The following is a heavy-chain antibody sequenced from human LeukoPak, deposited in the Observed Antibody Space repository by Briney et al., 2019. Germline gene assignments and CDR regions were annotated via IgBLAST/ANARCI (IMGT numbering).Heavy chain of an antibody. D-gene: IGHD6-13*01. J-gene: IGHJ4*02. Sequence: GRSLRLSCAASGFTFSSYAMHWVRQAPGKGLEWVAVISYDGSNKYYADSVKGRFTISRDNSKNTLYLQMNSLRAEDTAVYYCARDAVGIYRIIDYWGQGTLVTVSS. CDR1: GFTFSSYA. CDR2: ISYDGSNK. CDR3: ARDAVGIYRIIDY. V-gene: IGHV3-30-3*01.